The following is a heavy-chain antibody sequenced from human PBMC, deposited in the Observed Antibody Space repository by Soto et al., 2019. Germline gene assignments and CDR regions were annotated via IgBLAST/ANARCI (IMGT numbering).Heavy chain of an antibody. J-gene: IGHJ3*02. CDR3: ATRGDYYDKAFDI. CDR2: IIPIFGTA. CDR1: GGTFSSYA. V-gene: IGHV1-69*13. D-gene: IGHD3-22*01. Sequence: GASVKVSCKASGGTFSSYAISWVRQAPGQGLEWMGGIIPIFGTANYAQKFQGRVTITADESTSTAYMELSSLRSEDTAVYYCATRGDYYDKAFDIWGQGTMGTVSS.